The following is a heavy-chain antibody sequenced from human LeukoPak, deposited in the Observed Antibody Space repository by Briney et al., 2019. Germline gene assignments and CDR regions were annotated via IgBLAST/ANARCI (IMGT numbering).Heavy chain of an antibody. CDR3: ARQKCTSTSCLTKNAFDI. CDR1: GSISGYY. CDR2: IYTSGST. D-gene: IGHD2-2*01. V-gene: IGHV4-4*09. J-gene: IGHJ3*02. Sequence: PSETLSLTCTVSGSISGYYWSWLRQPPGKGLEWIVYIYTSGSTNYNPSLESRVTISVDTSKSQFSLDLSSVTAADTAVYYCARQKCTSTSCLTKNAFDIWGQGTMVTVSS.